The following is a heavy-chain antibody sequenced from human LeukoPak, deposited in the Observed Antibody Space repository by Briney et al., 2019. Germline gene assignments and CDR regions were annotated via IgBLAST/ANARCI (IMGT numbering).Heavy chain of an antibody. V-gene: IGHV3-23*01. CDR1: GFTFSSYA. CDR3: AKSKPYCGGDCYRAKKYYFDY. D-gene: IGHD2-21*01. J-gene: IGHJ4*02. CDR2: ISGSVGST. Sequence: GGSLRLSCAPSGFTFSSYAMSWVRQAPGDGLEWVSAISGSVGSTYYADSVKGRFTISRDNSKNTRYLQMNSLRAEDTAVYYCAKSKPYCGGDCYRAKKYYFDYWGQGTLVTVSS.